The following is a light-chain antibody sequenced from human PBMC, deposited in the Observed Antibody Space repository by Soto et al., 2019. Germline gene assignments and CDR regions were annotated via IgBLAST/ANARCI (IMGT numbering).Light chain of an antibody. V-gene: IGKV1-17*01. CDR3: LQHNNYPPS. Sequence: DIQMTQSPSSLSASVGDRVTITCRASQDIRIDLGWFQQKPGKAPKRLIYAASSLQSGVPSRFSGSGSGTEFTLTISSLQPEDFPNYYCLQHNNYPPSFGQGTKVEI. J-gene: IGKJ1*01. CDR1: QDIRID. CDR2: AAS.